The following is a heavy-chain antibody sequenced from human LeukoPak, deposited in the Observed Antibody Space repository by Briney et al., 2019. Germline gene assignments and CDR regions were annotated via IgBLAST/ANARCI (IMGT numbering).Heavy chain of an antibody. Sequence: SETLSLTCAVYGGSFSGYYWSWIRQPPGKGLEWIGEINHSGSTNYNPSLKSRVTISLDTSKNQFSLKLSAVTAADTGVYYCARVDQPLTWFDPWGQGTLVIVSS. CDR1: GGSFSGYY. V-gene: IGHV4-34*01. D-gene: IGHD2-2*01. CDR2: INHSGST. J-gene: IGHJ5*02. CDR3: ARVDQPLTWFDP.